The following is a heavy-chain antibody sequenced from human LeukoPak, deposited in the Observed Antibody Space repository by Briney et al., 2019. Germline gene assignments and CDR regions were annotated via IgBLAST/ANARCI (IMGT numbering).Heavy chain of an antibody. CDR1: GFTVSSNY. V-gene: IGHV3-53*05. J-gene: IGHJ4*02. CDR2: IYSGGST. D-gene: IGHD3-22*01. Sequence: GGSLRLSCAASGFTVSSNYMSWVRQAPGKGLEWVSVIYSGGSTYYADSVKGRFTISRDNSKNTLYLQVNSLRAEDTAVYYCAKEIDTSGYSPFDYWGQGTLVTVSS. CDR3: AKEIDTSGYSPFDY.